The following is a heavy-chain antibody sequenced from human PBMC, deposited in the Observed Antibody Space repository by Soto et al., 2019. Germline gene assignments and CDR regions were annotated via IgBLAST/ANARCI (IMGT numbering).Heavy chain of an antibody. Sequence: SGGSLRLSCAASGFTFSSYGMHWVRQAPGKGLEWVAVIWYDGSNKYYADSVKGRFTISRDNSKNTLYLQMNSLRAEDTAVYYCARTYYYDSSGYYPLDYWGQGTLVTVSS. CDR2: IWYDGSNK. V-gene: IGHV3-33*01. CDR3: ARTYYYDSSGYYPLDY. J-gene: IGHJ4*02. CDR1: GFTFSSYG. D-gene: IGHD3-22*01.